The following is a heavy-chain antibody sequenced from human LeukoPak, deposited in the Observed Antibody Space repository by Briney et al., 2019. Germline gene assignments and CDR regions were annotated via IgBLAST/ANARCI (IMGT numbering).Heavy chain of an antibody. D-gene: IGHD4-17*01. CDR1: GFTFSGSA. CDR3: ARHDDGDYGNDN. J-gene: IGHJ4*02. Sequence: PGGSLRLSCAASGFTFSGSAMHWVRQASGKGLEWVGLIRSKANSYATAYGASAKGRFTISRDDSKNTAYLQMNSLKTEDTAVYYCARHDDGDYGNDNWGQGTLVTVSS. V-gene: IGHV3-73*01. CDR2: IRSKANSYAT.